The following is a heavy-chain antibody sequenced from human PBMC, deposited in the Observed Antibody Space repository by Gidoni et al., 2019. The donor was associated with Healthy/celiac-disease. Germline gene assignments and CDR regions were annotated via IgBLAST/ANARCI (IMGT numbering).Heavy chain of an antibody. D-gene: IGHD6-19*01. Sequence: EVQLLESGGGLVQPGGSLRLSCAASGFPFSSYAMSWVRQAPGKGLEWVSAISGSGFSTYYADSVKGRFTISRDNSKNTLYLQMNSLRAEDTAVYYCAKDSTGQWLAPTFFDYWGQGTLVTVSS. CDR3: AKDSTGQWLAPTFFDY. CDR2: ISGSGFST. J-gene: IGHJ4*02. V-gene: IGHV3-23*01. CDR1: GFPFSSYA.